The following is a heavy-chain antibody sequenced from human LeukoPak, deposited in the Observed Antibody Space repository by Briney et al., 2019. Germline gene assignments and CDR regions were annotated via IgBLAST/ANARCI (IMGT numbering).Heavy chain of an antibody. CDR2: VYHSGST. D-gene: IGHD3-22*01. J-gene: IGHJ3*02. Sequence: SETLSLTCSVSVYSISSGYYWGWIRQPPGKGLEWIGSVYHSGSTYYNPSLKSRVTMSLDTSKNQFSLKLSSVTAADTAVYFCARGPYSYDSSGAFDIWGQGTMVTVSS. V-gene: IGHV4-38-2*02. CDR1: VYSISSGYY. CDR3: ARGPYSYDSSGAFDI.